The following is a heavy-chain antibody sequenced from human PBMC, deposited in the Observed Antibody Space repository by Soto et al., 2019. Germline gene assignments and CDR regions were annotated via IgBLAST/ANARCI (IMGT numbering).Heavy chain of an antibody. CDR2: IYYSGST. CDR1: GGSISSSSYY. J-gene: IGHJ3*02. V-gene: IGHV4-39*01. CDR3: ARHRVYSYGYGYAFDI. D-gene: IGHD5-18*01. Sequence: QLQLQESGPGLVKPSETLSLTCTVSGGSISSSSYYWGWIRQPPGKGLEWIGSIYYSGSTYYNPSLKSRVTISVDTSKNQFSLKLSSVTAADTAVYYCARHRVYSYGYGYAFDIWGQGTMVTVSS.